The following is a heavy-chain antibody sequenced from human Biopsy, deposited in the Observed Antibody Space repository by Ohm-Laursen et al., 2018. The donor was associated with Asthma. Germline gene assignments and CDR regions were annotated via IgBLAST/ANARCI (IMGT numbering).Heavy chain of an antibody. D-gene: IGHD1-1*01. Sequence: SLRLSCTASGFTFSRYGMHWVRQAPGKGLEWVAVISYDGSNKYYADSVRGRFTISRDNSKNTLYLQMNSLRAEDTAVYYCAKESGSNYAFDIWGQGTMVTVSS. J-gene: IGHJ3*02. V-gene: IGHV3-30*18. CDR3: AKESGSNYAFDI. CDR1: GFTFSRYG. CDR2: ISYDGSNK.